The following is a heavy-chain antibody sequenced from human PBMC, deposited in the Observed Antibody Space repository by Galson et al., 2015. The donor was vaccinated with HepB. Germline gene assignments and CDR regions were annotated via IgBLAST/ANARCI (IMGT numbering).Heavy chain of an antibody. D-gene: IGHD5-18*01. J-gene: IGHJ5*02. V-gene: IGHV4-31*03. Sequence: TLSLTCTVSGGSISSGGYYWSWIRQHPGKGLEWIGYIYYSGSTYYNPSLKSRVTISVDTSKNQFSLKLSSVTAADTAVYYCARRGYSYGFVLGWFDPWGQGTLVTVSS. CDR3: ARRGYSYGFVLGWFDP. CDR2: IYYSGST. CDR1: GGSISSGGYY.